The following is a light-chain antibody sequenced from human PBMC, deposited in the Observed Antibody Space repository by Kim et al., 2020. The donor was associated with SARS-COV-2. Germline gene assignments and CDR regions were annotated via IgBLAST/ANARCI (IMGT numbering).Light chain of an antibody. CDR2: DVT. CDR1: TSDVGTYNY. Sequence: QSALTQPASVSGSPGQSITISCTGTTSDVGTYNYVSWYQQHPGKAPKLMIYDVTKRPSGVSNRFSGSKSGNTASLTISGLQAEDEADYYCGSYSSSSTHVFGSGTKVTVL. J-gene: IGLJ1*01. V-gene: IGLV2-14*03. CDR3: GSYSSSSTHV.